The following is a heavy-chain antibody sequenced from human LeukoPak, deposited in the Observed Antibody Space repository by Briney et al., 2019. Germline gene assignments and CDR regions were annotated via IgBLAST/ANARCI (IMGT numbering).Heavy chain of an antibody. J-gene: IGHJ4*02. D-gene: IGHD1-26*01. CDR2: TRNKANSYTT. Sequence: GGSLRLSCAASGFPFSDHYMDWVRQAPGKGLEWVGRTRNKANSYTTAYAASVTGRLTISRDDSENSLYLQMNNLKTEDTAMYYCARVSGSYYGHFDYWGQGTLVTVSP. V-gene: IGHV3-72*01. CDR1: GFPFSDHY. CDR3: ARVSGSYYGHFDY.